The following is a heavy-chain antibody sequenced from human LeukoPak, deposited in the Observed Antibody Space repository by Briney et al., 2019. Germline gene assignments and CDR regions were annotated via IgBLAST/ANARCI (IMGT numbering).Heavy chain of an antibody. CDR1: GFTFSSYA. CDR2: ISGSGSST. V-gene: IGHV3-23*01. CDR3: ATSFGPVIAAAGTGAD. J-gene: IGHJ4*02. D-gene: IGHD6-13*01. Sequence: GGSLRLSYAASGFTFSSYAMNWVRQAPGKGLEWVSVISGSGSSTYYADSVKGRFTISRDNSKNTLYLQMNSLRAEDTAVYYCATSFGPVIAAAGTGADWGQGTLVTVSS.